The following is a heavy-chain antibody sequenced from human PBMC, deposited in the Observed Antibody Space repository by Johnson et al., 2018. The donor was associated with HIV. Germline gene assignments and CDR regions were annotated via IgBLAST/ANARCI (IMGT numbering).Heavy chain of an antibody. J-gene: IGHJ3*02. CDR3: ARSIITSPVGAFEI. V-gene: IGHV3-20*04. CDR1: GFTFDDYG. Sequence: VQLVEPGGGVVRPGGSLRLSCAASGFTFDDYGMSWVRQAPGKGLEWVSGISWNSDDNGYADSVTGRFRISRDNAKNCLYLQMNGLNPEDTALYYCARSIITSPVGAFEIWGQGTMVTVSS. D-gene: IGHD3-16*01. CDR2: ISWNSDDN.